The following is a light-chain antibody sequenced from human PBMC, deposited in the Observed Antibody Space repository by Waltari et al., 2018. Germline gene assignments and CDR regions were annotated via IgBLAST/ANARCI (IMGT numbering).Light chain of an antibody. Sequence: SALPQPASVSGSPGQSITIYCTGTSSDVGRYEYVSWYQQHPVKAPKLSIYDVSKRPSWVSNRFSGSTSGYTASLTISGLQSEDEADYYCCSYTTTDTYVFGSGTKVTVL. CDR3: CSYTTTDTYV. CDR1: SSDVGRYEY. V-gene: IGLV2-14*03. J-gene: IGLJ1*01. CDR2: DVS.